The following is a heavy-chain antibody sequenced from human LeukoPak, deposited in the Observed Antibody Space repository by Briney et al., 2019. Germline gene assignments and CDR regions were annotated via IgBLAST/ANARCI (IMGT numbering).Heavy chain of an antibody. D-gene: IGHD2-2*01. CDR3: ARHEFYCSSTSCYAPPNWFDP. V-gene: IGHV5-51*01. CDR1: RYSFTNYW. J-gene: IGHJ5*02. Sequence: GESLKISCKGSRYSFTNYWIGWVRQMPGKGLEWMGTIYPGDSDTRYSPSFQGQVTISADKSISTAYLQWSSLKASDTAMYYCARHEFYCSSTSCYAPPNWFDPWGQGTLVTVSS. CDR2: IYPGDSDT.